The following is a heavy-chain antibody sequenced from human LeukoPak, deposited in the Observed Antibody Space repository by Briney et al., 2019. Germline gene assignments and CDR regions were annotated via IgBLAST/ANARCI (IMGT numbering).Heavy chain of an antibody. CDR3: ARDRSGGYYLTSALTWFDP. J-gene: IGHJ5*02. D-gene: IGHD1-26*01. V-gene: IGHV1-18*01. CDR2: ISAYNGNT. Sequence: GASVKVSCKASGYTFTSYGISWVRQAPGQGLEWMGWISAYNGNTNYAQKLQGRVTMTTDTSTSTAYMELRSLRSDDTAVYYCARDRSGGYYLTSALTWFDPWGQGTLVTVSS. CDR1: GYTFTSYG.